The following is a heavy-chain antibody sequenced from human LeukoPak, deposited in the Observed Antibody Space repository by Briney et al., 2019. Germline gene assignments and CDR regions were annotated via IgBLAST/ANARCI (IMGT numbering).Heavy chain of an antibody. Sequence: ASVKVSCKASGYTFTSYGISRVRQAPGQGLEYMGRISAYDGTTSYAQKFQGRVTMTTDTSTGTAYMEVRTLRSDDTAVYYCARDSGGAPDYWGQGTLVTVSS. CDR3: ARDSGGAPDY. J-gene: IGHJ4*02. V-gene: IGHV1-18*01. D-gene: IGHD1-26*01. CDR1: GYTFTSYG. CDR2: ISAYDGTT.